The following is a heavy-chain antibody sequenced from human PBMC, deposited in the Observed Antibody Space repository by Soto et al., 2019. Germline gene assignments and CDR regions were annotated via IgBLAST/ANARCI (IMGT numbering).Heavy chain of an antibody. CDR2: IIPIFGTA. CDR1: GGTFSSYT. D-gene: IGHD6-13*01. CDR3: ARVREYSSSWYYFDY. V-gene: IGHV1-69*13. J-gene: IGHJ4*02. Sequence: ASVKVSCKASGGTFSSYTISWVRQAPGQGLEWMGRIIPIFGTANYAQKFQGRVTITADESTSTAYMELSSLRSEDTAVYYCARVREYSSSWYYFDYWGQGTLVTVSS.